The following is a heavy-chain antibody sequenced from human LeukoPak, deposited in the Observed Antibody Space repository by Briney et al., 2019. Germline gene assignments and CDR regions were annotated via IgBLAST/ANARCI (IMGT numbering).Heavy chain of an antibody. D-gene: IGHD3-9*01. Sequence: PAGGSLRLSCAASGFTFSSYEMNWVRQAPGKGLQWVSYISSSGSTIYYADSVKGRFTISRDNAKNSLYLQMNSLRAEDTAVYYCARARYYDISTGYYGGHFDYWGQGTLVTVSS. CDR2: ISSSGSTI. CDR3: ARARYYDISTGYYGGHFDY. CDR1: GFTFSSYE. J-gene: IGHJ4*02. V-gene: IGHV3-48*03.